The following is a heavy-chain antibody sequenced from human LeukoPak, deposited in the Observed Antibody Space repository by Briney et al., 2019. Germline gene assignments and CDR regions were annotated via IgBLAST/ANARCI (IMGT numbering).Heavy chain of an antibody. Sequence: GGSLRLSCKASGFTFSDYRLRWVRQAPGKGLEWVANIKQDGSEKNYVVSVKGRFTLSRDNAKHSLYLQMNSLRAEDTAVYYCERGPYALYWGQGTLVSVSS. V-gene: IGHV3-7*01. CDR1: GFTFSDYR. CDR2: IKQDGSEK. CDR3: ERGPYALY. J-gene: IGHJ4*02. D-gene: IGHD2-2*01.